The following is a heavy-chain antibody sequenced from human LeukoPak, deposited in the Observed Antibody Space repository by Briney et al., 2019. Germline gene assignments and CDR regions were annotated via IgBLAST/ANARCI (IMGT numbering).Heavy chain of an antibody. CDR3: ARPDVAYCGGDCYSES. Sequence: ASVKVSCKASGYTFSDYSISWVRQAPGQGPEWMGWISAYSGNTNYVQKLQGRVTMTTDTSTSTAYMELRSLRSEDTAVYYCARPDVAYCGGDCYSESWGQGTLVTVSS. CDR1: GYTFSDYS. D-gene: IGHD2-21*02. J-gene: IGHJ5*02. CDR2: ISAYSGNT. V-gene: IGHV1-18*01.